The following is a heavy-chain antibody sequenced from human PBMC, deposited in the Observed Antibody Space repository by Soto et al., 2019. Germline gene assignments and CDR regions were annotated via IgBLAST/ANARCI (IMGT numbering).Heavy chain of an antibody. Sequence: GGSLRLSCAASGFTFSSYAMHWVRQAPGKGLEWVAVISYDGSNKYYADSVKGRFTISRDNSKNTLYLQMNSLRAEDTAVYYCARPPPLMTTGLGYYYGMDVWGQGTTVTVSS. CDR2: ISYDGSNK. D-gene: IGHD4-17*01. CDR1: GFTFSSYA. V-gene: IGHV3-30-3*01. CDR3: ARPPPLMTTGLGYYYGMDV. J-gene: IGHJ6*02.